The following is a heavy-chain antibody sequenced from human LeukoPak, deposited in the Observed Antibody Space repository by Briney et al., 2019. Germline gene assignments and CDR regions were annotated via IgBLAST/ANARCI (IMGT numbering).Heavy chain of an antibody. CDR1: GYTFTGYY. D-gene: IGHD3-22*01. V-gene: IGHV1-2*02. CDR2: INPNSGGT. CDR3: ARATRGYYSPFDY. Sequence: EASVKVSCKASGYTFTGYYMHWVRQAPGQGLEWMGWINPNSGGTNYAQKFQGRVTMTRDTSISTAYMVLSRLRSDDTAVYYCARATRGYYSPFDYWGQGTLVTVSS. J-gene: IGHJ4*02.